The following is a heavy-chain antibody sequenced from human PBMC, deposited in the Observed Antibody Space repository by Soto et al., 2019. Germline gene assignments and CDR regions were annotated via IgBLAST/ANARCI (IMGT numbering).Heavy chain of an antibody. CDR3: ARAGSGWDDKGFDY. D-gene: IGHD6-19*01. J-gene: IGHJ4*02. V-gene: IGHV1-18*01. Sequence: ASVKVSCKASGYTFTSYGISWVRQAPGQGLEWMGWISAYNGNTNYAHKLQGRVTMTTDTSTSTAYMELRSLRSDDTAVYYCARAGSGWDDKGFDYWGQGTLVTVSS. CDR2: ISAYNGNT. CDR1: GYTFTSYG.